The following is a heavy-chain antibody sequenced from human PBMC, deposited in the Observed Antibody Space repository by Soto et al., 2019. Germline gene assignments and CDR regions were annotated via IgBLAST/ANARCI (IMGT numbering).Heavy chain of an antibody. J-gene: IGHJ4*02. Sequence: QLQLQESGPGLVKPSETLSLTCTVSGGSISSSSYYWGWIRQPPGKGLEWIGSIYYSGSTYYNPSLKSRVTLSVDTSKNQFSLKLSSVTAADTAVYYCARHPLVPAAASFDYWGQGTLVTVSS. V-gene: IGHV4-39*01. D-gene: IGHD2-2*01. CDR1: GGSISSSSYY. CDR3: ARHPLVPAAASFDY. CDR2: IYYSGST.